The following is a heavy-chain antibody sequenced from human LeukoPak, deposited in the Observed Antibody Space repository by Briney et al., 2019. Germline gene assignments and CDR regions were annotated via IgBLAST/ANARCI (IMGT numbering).Heavy chain of an antibody. CDR3: ARYIGNAVVVVRNDAFDI. CDR2: INHSGST. V-gene: IGHV4-34*01. Sequence: SETLSLTCAVYGGSFSGYYWSWIRQPPGKGLEWLGEINHSGSTNYNPSLKSRVTISVDTSKNQFSLKLSSVTAADTAVYYCARYIGNAVVVVRNDAFDIWGQGTMVTVSS. J-gene: IGHJ3*02. CDR1: GGSFSGYY. D-gene: IGHD2-21*01.